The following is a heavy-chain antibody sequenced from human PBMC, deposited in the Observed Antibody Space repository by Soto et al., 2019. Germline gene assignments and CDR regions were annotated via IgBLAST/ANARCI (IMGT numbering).Heavy chain of an antibody. CDR1: GFTFSSYA. J-gene: IGHJ4*02. D-gene: IGHD2-15*01. Sequence: EVQLLESGGGLVQPGGSLRLSCAASGFTFSSYAMSWVRQAPGKGLEWVSAISGSGGSTYYADSVKGRFTISRDNSKKTLYLQMNRLRAEDTAVYYCAKIGYCSGGSCYTLGYWGQGTLVTVSS. CDR2: ISGSGGST. V-gene: IGHV3-23*01. CDR3: AKIGYCSGGSCYTLGY.